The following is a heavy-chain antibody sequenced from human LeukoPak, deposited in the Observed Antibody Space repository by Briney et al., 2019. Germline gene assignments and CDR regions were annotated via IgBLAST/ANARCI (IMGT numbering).Heavy chain of an antibody. Sequence: ASVKVSCKASGYTFTGYYMHWVRQAPGQGLEWMGWINPNSGGTNYAQEFQGRVTMTRDTSISTAYMELSRLRSDDTAVYYCARDLRGYCSSTSCSHGFPFDYWGQGTLVTVSS. D-gene: IGHD2-2*01. CDR2: INPNSGGT. CDR1: GYTFTGYY. J-gene: IGHJ4*02. V-gene: IGHV1-2*02. CDR3: ARDLRGYCSSTSCSHGFPFDY.